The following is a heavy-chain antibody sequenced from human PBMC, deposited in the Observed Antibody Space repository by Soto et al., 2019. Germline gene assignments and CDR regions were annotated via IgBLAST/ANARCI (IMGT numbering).Heavy chain of an antibody. J-gene: IGHJ6*02. D-gene: IGHD3-10*01. CDR1: GGSISSDGNY. CDR2: IYYSGST. CDR3: ARARMVRGIIYYYGMDV. V-gene: IGHV4-31*03. Sequence: QVQLQESGPGLVKSSQTLSLTCTVSGGSISSDGNYWSWIRQHPGKGLEWIGYIYYSGSTYYNPSLTSRLIISVDTSKTHSSLKLNSVTAADTAVYYCARARMVRGIIYYYGMDVWGQGTTVTVSS.